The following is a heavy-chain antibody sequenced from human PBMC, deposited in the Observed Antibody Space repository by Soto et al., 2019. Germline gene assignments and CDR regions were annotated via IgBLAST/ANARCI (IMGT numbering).Heavy chain of an antibody. CDR1: GFTFSSYS. CDR3: ARDWDIVVVVAGDFDY. Sequence: EVQLVESGGGLVKPGGSLRLSCAASGFTFSSYSMNWVRQAPGKGLEWVSSISSSSSYIYYADSVKGRFTISRDNAKNSVYLQMNSLRAGDTAVYYWARDWDIVVVVAGDFDYWGQGTLVTVSS. D-gene: IGHD2-15*01. J-gene: IGHJ4*02. CDR2: ISSSSSYI. V-gene: IGHV3-21*01.